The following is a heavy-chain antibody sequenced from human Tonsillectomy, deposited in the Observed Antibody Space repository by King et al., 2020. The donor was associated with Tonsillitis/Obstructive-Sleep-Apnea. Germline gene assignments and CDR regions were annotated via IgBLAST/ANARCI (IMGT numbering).Heavy chain of an antibody. CDR1: GYTFAGYY. J-gene: IGHJ6*02. CDR2: INPNSGGT. CDR3: ARRLRQLQSLHCGLDV. V-gene: IGHV1-2*02. D-gene: IGHD6-19*01. Sequence: VQLVESGAEVKKPGASVKVSCEASGYTFAGYYIHWVRQAPGQGLEWLGWINPNSGGTNYAQKFQGRVIMTRDTSISTAYMEVSRLRSDDTGMYYCARRLRQLQSLHCGLDVWGRGTTVTVSS.